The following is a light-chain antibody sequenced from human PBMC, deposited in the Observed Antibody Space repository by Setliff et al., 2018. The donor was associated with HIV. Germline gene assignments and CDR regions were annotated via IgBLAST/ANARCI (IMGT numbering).Light chain of an antibody. Sequence: DIVMTQSPDSLAVSLGERATINCRSSQSVLYSSNNRNYLAWYQHKAGQPPKLLIYWASTRESGVPDRFSGSGSGTDFTLTTSSLQAEDVAVYYCQQYLSSRTFGGGTKVDIK. CDR3: QQYLSSRT. V-gene: IGKV4-1*01. CDR2: WAS. CDR1: QSVLYSSNNRNY. J-gene: IGKJ4*01.